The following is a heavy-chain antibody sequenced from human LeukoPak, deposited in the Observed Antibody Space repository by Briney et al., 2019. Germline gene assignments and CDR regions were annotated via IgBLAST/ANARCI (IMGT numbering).Heavy chain of an antibody. CDR3: ARTTAAGTYYFDY. V-gene: IGHV4-59*01. D-gene: IGHD6-13*01. Sequence: TSETLSLTCTVSIGPIRSYYWSWIRQPPGKGLEWIGYIYYSGSTNYNPSLKSRVTISVDTSKNQFSLKLSSVTAADTAVYYCARTTAAGTYYFDYWGQGTLVTVSS. CDR1: IGPIRSYY. J-gene: IGHJ4*02. CDR2: IYYSGST.